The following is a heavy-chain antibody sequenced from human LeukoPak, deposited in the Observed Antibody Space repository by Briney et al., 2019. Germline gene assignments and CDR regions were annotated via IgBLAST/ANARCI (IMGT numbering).Heavy chain of an antibody. CDR2: IIPILGIA. J-gene: IGHJ4*02. CDR3: ARTPCSGGSCYSGFDY. V-gene: IGHV1-69*04. D-gene: IGHD2-15*01. CDR1: GGTFSSYA. Sequence: ASVKVSCKASGGTFSSYAISWVRQAPGQGLEWMGRIIPILGIANYAQKFQGRVTITADKSTSTAYMELSSLRSEDTAVYYCARTPCSGGSCYSGFDYWGQGTLVTVSS.